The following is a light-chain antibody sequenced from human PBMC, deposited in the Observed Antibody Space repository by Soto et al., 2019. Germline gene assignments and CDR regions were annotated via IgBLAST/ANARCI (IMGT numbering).Light chain of an antibody. J-gene: IGKJ1*01. V-gene: IGKV1-39*01. CDR3: QQYGRSGR. CDR2: DAS. CDR1: QTINTY. Sequence: DIQITQSPSSVSASVGDRVTITCRAGQTINTYLNWYQQTPGTAPKLLIYDASSLQSGVPSRFSGSGSGTDFTLTISRLEPEDFAVYYCQQYGRSGRFGQGTKVDIK.